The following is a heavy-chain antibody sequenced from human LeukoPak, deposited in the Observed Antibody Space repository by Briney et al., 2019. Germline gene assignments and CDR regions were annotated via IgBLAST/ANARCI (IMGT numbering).Heavy chain of an antibody. Sequence: ASVKVSCKASGYTFTGYYMHWVRQAPGQGLEWMGIINPSGGSTSYAQKFQGRVTMTRDTSTSTVYMELSSLRSEDTAVYYCARDPAIAHYYDGSGYYHDYWGQGTLVTVSS. J-gene: IGHJ4*02. CDR1: GYTFTGYY. CDR2: INPSGGST. V-gene: IGHV1-46*01. CDR3: ARDPAIAHYYDGSGYYHDY. D-gene: IGHD3-22*01.